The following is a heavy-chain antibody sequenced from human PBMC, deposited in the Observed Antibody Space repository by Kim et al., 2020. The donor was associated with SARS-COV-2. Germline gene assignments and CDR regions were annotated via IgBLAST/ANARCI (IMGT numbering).Heavy chain of an antibody. J-gene: IGHJ4*02. V-gene: IGHV3-43*01. D-gene: IGHD3-3*01. Sequence: GRFTISRDNSKNSLYLQMNSLRTEDTALYYCAKDMGYDFWSGYYRGFDYWGQGTLVTVSS. CDR3: AKDMGYDFWSGYYRGFDY.